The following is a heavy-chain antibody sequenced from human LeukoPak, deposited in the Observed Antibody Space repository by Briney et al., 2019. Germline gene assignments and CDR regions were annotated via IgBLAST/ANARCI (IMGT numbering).Heavy chain of an antibody. D-gene: IGHD5-18*01. CDR3: GKTTTGYSSGQKPAWPVDS. V-gene: IGHV3-23*01. Sequence: PGGSLRLSCVASGFAFSSLSMSWVRQAPGKGLEWVSDISASADNTHYADSVKGRFTISRDNSKNTVYLQINSLRADDTAVYYCGKTTTGYSSGQKPAWPVDSWGQGTLVTVSS. J-gene: IGHJ4*02. CDR2: ISASADNT. CDR1: GFAFSSLS.